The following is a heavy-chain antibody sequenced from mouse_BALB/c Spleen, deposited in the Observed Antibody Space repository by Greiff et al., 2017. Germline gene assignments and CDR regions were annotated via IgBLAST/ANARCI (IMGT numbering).Heavy chain of an antibody. J-gene: IGHJ2*01. CDR3: AREGDRPYYFDY. CDR1: GFTFSSFG. V-gene: IGHV5-17*02. D-gene: IGHD2-14*01. Sequence: EVMLVESGGGLVQPGGSRKLSCAASGFTFSSFGMHWVRQAPEKGLEWVAYISSGSSTIYYADTVKGRFTISRDNPKNTLFLQMTSLRSEDTAMYYCAREGDRPYYFDYWGQGTTLTVSS. CDR2: ISSGSSTI.